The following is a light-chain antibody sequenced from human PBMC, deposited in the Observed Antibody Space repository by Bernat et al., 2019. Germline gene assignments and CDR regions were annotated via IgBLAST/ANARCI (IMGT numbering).Light chain of an antibody. V-gene: IGLV2-14*03. CDR2: GAT. CDR1: SSNTGGSGY. J-gene: IGLJ3*02. Sequence: QSALAQPASVSGSPGQSITISCTGTSSNTGGSGYVSWSQQHPGKAPNLLIYGATYRPSGVSSRFSASKSGDTASLTISGLQPEDEAVYYCSAFTTRNTWLFGGGTKLTVL. CDR3: SAFTTRNTWL.